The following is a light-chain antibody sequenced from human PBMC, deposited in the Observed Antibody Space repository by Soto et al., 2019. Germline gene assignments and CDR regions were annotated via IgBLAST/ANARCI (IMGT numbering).Light chain of an antibody. CDR2: GAS. J-gene: IGKJ5*01. V-gene: IGKV4-1*01. Sequence: DIVMTQSPDSLAVSLGERATINCKSSQSVLYISNNQNYLAWYQQKPGQPPKLLIYGASTRDSGVPDRFSGSGSGTDFTLTISSLQAEDVALYYCQQYYSSITFGQGTRLE. CDR1: QSVLYISNNQNY. CDR3: QQYYSSIT.